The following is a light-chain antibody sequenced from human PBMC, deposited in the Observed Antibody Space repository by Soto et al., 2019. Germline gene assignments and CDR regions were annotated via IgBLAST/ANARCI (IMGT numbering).Light chain of an antibody. J-gene: IGKJ5*01. V-gene: IGKV1-5*03. CDR1: QSISTS. CDR2: MAS. Sequence: DIQKTRSPSTLSAFVGDRVTITFRASQSISTSLAWYQQKPGKAPKLLIYMASILESGVPTRFSGSGSATEFTLSINSLQPDDFATYYCQQYNSYYTFGQGTRLEIK. CDR3: QQYNSYYT.